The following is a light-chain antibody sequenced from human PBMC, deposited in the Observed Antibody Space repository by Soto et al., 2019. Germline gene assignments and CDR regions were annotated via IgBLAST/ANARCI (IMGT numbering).Light chain of an antibody. CDR1: QSVSSN. CDR2: AAS. J-gene: IGKJ2*01. V-gene: IGKV3-15*01. Sequence: EIVMTQSPATLSVSPGERATLFCRASQSVSSNLAWYQQKPGQAHRLLIYAASTRATGIPARFSGSGSGTEFTLTISGLQSEDFAVYFCEQYDSWPPNYTFGQGTKLEIK. CDR3: EQYDSWPPNYT.